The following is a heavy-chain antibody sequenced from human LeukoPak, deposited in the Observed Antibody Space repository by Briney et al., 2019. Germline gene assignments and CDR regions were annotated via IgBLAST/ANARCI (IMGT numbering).Heavy chain of an antibody. J-gene: IGHJ4*02. CDR1: GGSFSGCY. CDR3: ARDTWLAHDY. V-gene: IGHV4-34*01. D-gene: IGHD6-19*01. CDR2: INHSGST. Sequence: SETLSLTCAVYGGSFSGCYWSWIRQPPGKGLVWIGEINHSGSTNYNPSLKSRVTISVDTSKNQFSLKLSSVTAADTAVYYCARDTWLAHDYWGQGTLVTVSS.